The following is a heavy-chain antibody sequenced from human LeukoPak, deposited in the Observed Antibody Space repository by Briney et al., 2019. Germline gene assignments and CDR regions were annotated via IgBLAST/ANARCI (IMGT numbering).Heavy chain of an antibody. D-gene: IGHD5-12*01. CDR1: GGTFSSYA. J-gene: IGHJ4*02. CDR3: ARDSAVGSGYHSYYFDY. V-gene: IGHV1-69*05. CDR2: IIPIFGTA. Sequence: ASVKVSCKASGGTFSSYAISWVRQAPGQGLEWMGGIIPIFGTANYAQKFQGRVTITTDESTSTAYMELSSLRSEDTAAYYCARDSAVGSGYHSYYFDYWGQGTLVTVSS.